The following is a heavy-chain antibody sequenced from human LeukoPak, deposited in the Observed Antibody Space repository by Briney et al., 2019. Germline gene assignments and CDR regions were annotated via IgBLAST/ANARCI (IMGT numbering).Heavy chain of an antibody. CDR2: IRDSSGST. Sequence: GGSLRLSCAASGFTFRIYAMSWVRQAPGKGLEWVSDIRDSSGSTYYADSVKGRFTISRDNSKNTLYLQMNNLRAEDTAVYYCAKLLNDYGDYYFDYWGQGTLVTVSS. D-gene: IGHD4-17*01. V-gene: IGHV3-23*01. CDR1: GFTFRIYA. CDR3: AKLLNDYGDYYFDY. J-gene: IGHJ4*02.